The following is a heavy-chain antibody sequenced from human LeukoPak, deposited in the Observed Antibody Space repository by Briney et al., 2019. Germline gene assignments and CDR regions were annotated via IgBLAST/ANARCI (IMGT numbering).Heavy chain of an antibody. D-gene: IGHD2-15*01. CDR1: GCTFSSYA. V-gene: IGHV3-23*01. CDR3: AKDFYRYCSGGSCYSGFDP. J-gene: IGHJ5*02. CDR2: ISGSGGST. Sequence: AGSLSLSCAASGCTFSSYALSWVRQAPGKGLEWVSAISGSGGSTYYADSVKGRFTISRDNSKNTLYLQMNSLRAEDTAVYYCAKDFYRYCSGGSCYSGFDPWGQGTLVTVSS.